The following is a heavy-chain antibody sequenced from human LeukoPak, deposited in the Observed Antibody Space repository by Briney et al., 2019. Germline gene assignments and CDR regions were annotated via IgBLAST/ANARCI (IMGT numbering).Heavy chain of an antibody. Sequence: GGSLRLSCAASGFTFSNYAVNWVRQAPGKGLEWVGRIKSKSDGGTTDYAAPVKGRFTFSRDDSRNTLYLQMNSLNTADTAVYYCTTDPRNGYYFDFWGQGTLVTVSS. V-gene: IGHV3-15*01. CDR3: TTDPRNGYYFDF. CDR2: IKSKSDGGTT. J-gene: IGHJ4*02. CDR1: GFTFSNYA. D-gene: IGHD1-1*01.